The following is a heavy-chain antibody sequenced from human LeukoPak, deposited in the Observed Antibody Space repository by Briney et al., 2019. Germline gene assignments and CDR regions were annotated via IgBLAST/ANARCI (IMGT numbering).Heavy chain of an antibody. D-gene: IGHD6-19*01. V-gene: IGHV4-39*07. CDR2: VYYSGST. Sequence: SETLSLTCTVSGGSVSTIDYYWGWIRQPPGKGLEWIGSVYYSGSTYYNAPLKSRVTISVDTSKNQFSLKLSAVTAADTAMYYCAREDAVSSDDAFDLWGQGTMVTVSS. CDR3: AREDAVSSDDAFDL. J-gene: IGHJ3*01. CDR1: GGSVSTIDYY.